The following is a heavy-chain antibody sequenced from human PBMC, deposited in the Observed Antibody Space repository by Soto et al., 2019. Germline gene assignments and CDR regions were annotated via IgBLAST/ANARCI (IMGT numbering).Heavy chain of an antibody. D-gene: IGHD6-19*01. CDR3: ASALVGSGST. Sequence: GESLKISCKGSGYSFANYWHGWVRQMPGKGLEWMGIIHPGDSDTRYSPSFQGQVTISADKSISTAYLQWSSLKASDTAMYYCASALVGSGSTWGQGTLVTVSS. CDR1: GYSFANYW. CDR2: IHPGDSDT. V-gene: IGHV5-51*01. J-gene: IGHJ5*02.